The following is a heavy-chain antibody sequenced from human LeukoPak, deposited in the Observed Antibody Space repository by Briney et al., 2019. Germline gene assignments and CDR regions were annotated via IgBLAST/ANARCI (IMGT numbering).Heavy chain of an antibody. CDR3: VVWGEDRSGHRFDF. CDR1: GFTFDYYW. CDR2: INTDGSNT. V-gene: IGHV3-74*01. J-gene: IGHJ4*02. Sequence: PGGSLRLSCAASGFTFDYYWMHWVRQAPGTGLMWVSRINTDGSNTHCADSVKGRFTISRDNAKNTLYLQMNGLRVEDTAVYYCVVWGEDRSGHRFDFWGQGTLVTVSS. D-gene: IGHD3-22*01.